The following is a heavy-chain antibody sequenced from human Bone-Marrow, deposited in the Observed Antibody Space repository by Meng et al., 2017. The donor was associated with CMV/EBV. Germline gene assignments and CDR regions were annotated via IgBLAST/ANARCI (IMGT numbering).Heavy chain of an antibody. Sequence: SVKVSCKASGFTFTSSAVQWVRQARGQRLEWIGWIVVGSGITNYAQKLQGRVTMTTDTSTSTAYLELRSLRSDETAVYFCARVHYYDFSSYFDYWGQGTLVTVSS. J-gene: IGHJ4*02. CDR2: IVVGSGIT. CDR3: ARVHYYDFSSYFDY. D-gene: IGHD3/OR15-3a*01. V-gene: IGHV1-58*01. CDR1: GFTFTSSA.